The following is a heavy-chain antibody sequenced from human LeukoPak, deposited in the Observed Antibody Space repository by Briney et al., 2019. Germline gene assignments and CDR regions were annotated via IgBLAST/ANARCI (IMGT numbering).Heavy chain of an antibody. CDR1: GGSFSGYY. CDR2: INHSGST. Sequence: SETLSLTCAVYGGSFSGYYWSWIRQPPGKGLEWIGEINHSGSTNYNPSLKSRVTISVDTSKNQFSLKLSSVTAADTAVYYCARAKWAVAGTNWFDPWAREPWSPSPQ. CDR3: ARAKWAVAGTNWFDP. J-gene: IGHJ5*02. D-gene: IGHD6-19*01. V-gene: IGHV4-34*01.